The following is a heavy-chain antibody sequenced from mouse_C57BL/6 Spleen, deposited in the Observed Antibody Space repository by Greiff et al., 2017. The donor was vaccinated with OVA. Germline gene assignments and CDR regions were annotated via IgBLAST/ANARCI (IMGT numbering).Heavy chain of an antibody. Sequence: QVQLKQSGPELVKPGASVKISCKASGYAFSSSWMNWVKQRPGKGLEWIGRIYPGDGDTNYNGKFKGKATLTADKSSSTAYMQLSSLTSEDSAVYFCARGIITTVVGGYWGQGTTLTVSS. J-gene: IGHJ2*01. V-gene: IGHV1-82*01. CDR3: ARGIITTVVGGY. CDR2: IYPGDGDT. D-gene: IGHD1-1*01. CDR1: GYAFSSSW.